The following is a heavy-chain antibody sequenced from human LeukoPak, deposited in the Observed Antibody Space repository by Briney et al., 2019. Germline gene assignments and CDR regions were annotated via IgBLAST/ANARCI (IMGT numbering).Heavy chain of an antibody. D-gene: IGHD3-10*01. CDR1: GFTFSDYY. V-gene: IGHV3-11*03. CDR3: AKRWFGELGVDWFDP. Sequence: GGSLRLSCAASGFTFSDYYMSWIRQAPGKGLEWVSHISSSRSYTNYADSVKGRFAISRDNAKNSLYLQMNSLRAEDTAVYYCAKRWFGELGVDWFDPWGQGTLVTVSS. CDR2: ISSSRSYT. J-gene: IGHJ5*02.